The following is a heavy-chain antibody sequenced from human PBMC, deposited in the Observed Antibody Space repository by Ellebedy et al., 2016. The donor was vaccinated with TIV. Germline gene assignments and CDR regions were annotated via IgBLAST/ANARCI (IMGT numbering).Heavy chain of an antibody. CDR2: INQDGSET. V-gene: IGHV3-7*03. D-gene: IGHD3-10*01. CDR3: ARGPSHLLPNNWFDR. J-gene: IGHJ5*02. CDR1: GFTFNSAW. Sequence: GESLKISXAASGFTFNSAWMNWVRQAPGKGLEWVASINQDGSETDCVDSVKGRFTISRDNAKNSLFLQVNSLRAEDTAVYYCARGPSHLLPNNWFDRWGQGTLVTVSS.